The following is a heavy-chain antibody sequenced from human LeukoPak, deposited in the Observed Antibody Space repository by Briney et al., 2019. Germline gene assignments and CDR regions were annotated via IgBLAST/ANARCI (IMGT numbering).Heavy chain of an antibody. D-gene: IGHD3-22*01. Sequence: GSSVKVSCKASGYTFTSYYMHWVRQAPGQGLEWMGIINPSGGSTSYAQKFQGRVTMTRDTSTSTVYMELSSLRSEDTAVYYCARDRYYDSSGYHFDYWGQGTLVTVSS. J-gene: IGHJ4*02. V-gene: IGHV1-46*01. CDR3: ARDRYYDSSGYHFDY. CDR1: GYTFTSYY. CDR2: INPSGGST.